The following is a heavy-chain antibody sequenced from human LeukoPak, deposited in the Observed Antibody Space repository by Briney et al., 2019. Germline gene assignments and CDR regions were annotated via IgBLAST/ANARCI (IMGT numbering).Heavy chain of an antibody. J-gene: IGHJ3*02. Sequence: PGGSLRLSCAASGFTFSSYAMSWVRQAPGKGLEWVSVLYSAGSTYYADSVKGRFTISRDNSKNTLYLQTNSLRAEDTAVYYCARDLGGTGTFDIWGQGTMVTVSS. CDR1: GFTFSSYA. CDR3: ARDLGGTGTFDI. V-gene: IGHV3-53*01. CDR2: LYSAGST. D-gene: IGHD2-15*01.